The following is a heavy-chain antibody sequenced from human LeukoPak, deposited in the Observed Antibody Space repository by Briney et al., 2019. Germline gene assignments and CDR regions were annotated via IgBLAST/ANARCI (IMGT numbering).Heavy chain of an antibody. CDR1: GGSISSYY. CDR3: ARLDSSGWYHFDY. J-gene: IGHJ4*02. D-gene: IGHD6-19*01. V-gene: IGHV4-59*08. Sequence: SETLSLTCTVSGGSISSYYWSWIRQPPGQGLEWIGHIYYSGSTNYNPSLKSRVTISVDTSKNQFSLKLSSVTAADTAVYYCARLDSSGWYHFDYWGQGTLVTVSS. CDR2: IYYSGST.